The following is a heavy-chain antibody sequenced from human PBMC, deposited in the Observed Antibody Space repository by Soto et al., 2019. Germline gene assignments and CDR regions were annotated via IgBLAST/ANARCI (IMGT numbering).Heavy chain of an antibody. V-gene: IGHV3-7*01. J-gene: IGHJ5*02. CDR1: GFTFSTYW. CDR2: IKQDGSEK. D-gene: IGHD2-15*01. Sequence: GGSLRLSCAASGFTFSTYWMSWVRQAPGKGLEWVANIKQDGSEKYYVDSVKGRFTISRDNAKNSLYLQMNSLRAEDTAVYYCARALCCSVSSRGRFDPWGQGTLVTVSS. CDR3: ARALCCSVSSRGRFDP.